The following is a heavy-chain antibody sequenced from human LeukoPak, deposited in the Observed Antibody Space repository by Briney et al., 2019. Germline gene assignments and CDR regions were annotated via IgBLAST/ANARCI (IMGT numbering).Heavy chain of an antibody. J-gene: IGHJ4*02. CDR1: GFTFSSYA. CDR3: AKGLSGGSGSYLDY. CDR2: ISGSGGST. D-gene: IGHD1-26*01. Sequence: GGSLRLSCAASGFTFSSYAMSWVRQAPGKGLEWVSAISGSGGSTYYADFVKGRFTISRDNSKNTLYLQMNSLRAEDTAVYYCAKGLSGGSGSYLDYWGQGTLVTVSS. V-gene: IGHV3-23*01.